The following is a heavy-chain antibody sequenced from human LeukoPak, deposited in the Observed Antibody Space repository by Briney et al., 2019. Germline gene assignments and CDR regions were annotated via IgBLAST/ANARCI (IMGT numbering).Heavy chain of an antibody. J-gene: IGHJ3*02. CDR3: ARHLIAVAGTGSVFDI. V-gene: IGHV4-39*01. D-gene: IGHD6-19*01. Sequence: PSETLSLTCTVSGGSISSSYYYWGWIRQPPGKGLEWIGSVYYSGSTYYNPSLRSRVTISVDTSKNQFSLKLSSVTAADTAVYYCARHLIAVAGTGSVFDIWGQGTTVTVSS. CDR1: GGSISSSYYY. CDR2: VYYSGST.